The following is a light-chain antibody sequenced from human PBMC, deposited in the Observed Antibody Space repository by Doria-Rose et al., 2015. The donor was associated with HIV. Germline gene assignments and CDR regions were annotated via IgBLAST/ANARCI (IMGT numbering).Light chain of an antibody. CDR2: DGS. J-gene: IGKJ1*01. Sequence: LTQSPGTLSLSPGERATLSCRASQSFSSTYLAWYQQKPGQALSLLIYDGSTRATGIPDRCSASGSGTDFTLTINRLEPEDFALYYCHQYGTSWTFGQGTKVEI. V-gene: IGKV3-20*01. CDR1: QSFSSTY. CDR3: HQYGTSWT.